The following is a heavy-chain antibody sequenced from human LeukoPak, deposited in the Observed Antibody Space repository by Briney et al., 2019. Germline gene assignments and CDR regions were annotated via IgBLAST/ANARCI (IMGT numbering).Heavy chain of an antibody. Sequence: GGSLRLSCAASGFTFSSYEMNWVRQAPGKGLEWVSYISSSGSTIYYADSAKGRFTISRDNAKNSLYLQMNSLRAEDTAVYYCARSPRGVARTRVFDYWGQGTLVTVSS. D-gene: IGHD3-10*01. CDR3: ARSPRGVARTRVFDY. CDR2: ISSSGSTI. J-gene: IGHJ4*02. CDR1: GFTFSSYE. V-gene: IGHV3-48*03.